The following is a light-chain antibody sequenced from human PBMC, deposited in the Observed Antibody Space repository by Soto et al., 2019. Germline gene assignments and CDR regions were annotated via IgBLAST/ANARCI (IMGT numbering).Light chain of an antibody. V-gene: IGLV2-14*03. J-gene: IGLJ1*01. CDR3: SSYTTSNTRQIV. CDR1: SSDVGGYNY. CDR2: DVT. Sequence: QSLLTQPASVSGSPGQSITISCTGTSSDVGGYNYVSWYQHHPGKAPKLIIYDVTNRPSGVSNPFSGSKSGNTASLTISGLQPEVEADYYCSSYTTSNTRQIVFGTGTKDTVL.